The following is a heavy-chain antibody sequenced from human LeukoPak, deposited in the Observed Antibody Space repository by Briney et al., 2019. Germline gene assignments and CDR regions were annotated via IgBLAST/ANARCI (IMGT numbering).Heavy chain of an antibody. Sequence: SETLSLTCTVSGGSISSYYWSWIRQPPGKGLEWIGYIYYSGSTNYNPSLKSRVTISVDTSKNQFSLRLSSVTAADTAVYYCARDQAVYYYDSSGYRYLDYWGQGTLVTVSS. J-gene: IGHJ4*02. CDR1: GGSISSYY. V-gene: IGHV4-59*12. D-gene: IGHD3-22*01. CDR2: IYYSGST. CDR3: ARDQAVYYYDSSGYRYLDY.